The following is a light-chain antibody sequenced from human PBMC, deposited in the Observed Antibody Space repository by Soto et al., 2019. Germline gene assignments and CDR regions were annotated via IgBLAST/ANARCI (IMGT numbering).Light chain of an antibody. V-gene: IGLV6-57*01. CDR3: QSYDSNYRGV. CDR2: EDN. CDR1: SGGIASNY. J-gene: IGLJ2*01. Sequence: NFMLTQPHSVSASPGKTVTISCTRSSGGIASNYVQWYQQRPGSSPTTVIYEDNQRPSGVPDRFSGSIDSSSNSASLTISGLRTEDEADYYCQSYDSNYRGVFGGGTKLTVL.